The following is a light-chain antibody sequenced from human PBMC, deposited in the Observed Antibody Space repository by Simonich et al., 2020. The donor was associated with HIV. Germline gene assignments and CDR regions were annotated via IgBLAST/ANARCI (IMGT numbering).Light chain of an antibody. CDR1: SSDVGGYNY. CDR3: CSYAGSYTVV. J-gene: IGLJ2*01. V-gene: IGLV2-11*01. Sequence: QSALTQPRSVSGSPGQSVTISCTGTSSDVGGYNYVSWYQQHPGKAPKLMIYDVSQRPSGVPDRFSGSKSGNTASLTISGLQAEDEADYYCCSYAGSYTVVFGGWTKLTVL. CDR2: DVS.